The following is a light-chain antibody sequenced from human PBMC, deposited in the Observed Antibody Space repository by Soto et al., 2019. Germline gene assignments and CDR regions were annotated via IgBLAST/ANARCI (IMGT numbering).Light chain of an antibody. Sequence: QSALTQPASVSGSPGQSITISCTGTNSDVGSYNLVSWYQQHPGKAPKLIIYEDRRRPSGISNHFSGSKSGSTASLTISGLQAEDEADYFCCSYAGSSTVVFGGGTQLTVL. CDR2: EDR. CDR3: CSYAGSSTVV. J-gene: IGLJ3*02. CDR1: NSDVGSYNL. V-gene: IGLV2-23*01.